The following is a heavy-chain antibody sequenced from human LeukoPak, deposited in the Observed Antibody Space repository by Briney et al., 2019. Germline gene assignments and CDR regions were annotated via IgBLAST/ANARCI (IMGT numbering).Heavy chain of an antibody. J-gene: IGHJ3*02. CDR3: ARPSGTWGAFDI. CDR2: IWNDGSNK. CDR1: GFTFSSYG. V-gene: IGHV3-33*01. D-gene: IGHD2-15*01. Sequence: GRSLRLSCAASGFTFSSYGMHWVRQAPGKGLEWVAVIWNDGSNKYYADPVRGRFTISRDNSKNTLYLQMNSLRAEDTAVYYCARPSGTWGAFDIWGHGTMVTVSS.